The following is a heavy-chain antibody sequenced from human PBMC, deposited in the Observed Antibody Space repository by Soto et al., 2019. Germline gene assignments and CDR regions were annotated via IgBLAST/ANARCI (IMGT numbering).Heavy chain of an antibody. D-gene: IGHD2-15*01. CDR3: ASSGGSHVYAFDI. V-gene: IGHV3-30*19. Sequence: GGSLRLSCAATGFAFRTYGMHWVRRAPGKGLEWLSVISYDGCNKNHADSVKGRFTISRDNSKNTLYLQMNSLRSEDTAVYYCASSGGSHVYAFDIWGQGTMVTVSS. CDR2: ISYDGCNK. J-gene: IGHJ3*02. CDR1: GFAFRTYG.